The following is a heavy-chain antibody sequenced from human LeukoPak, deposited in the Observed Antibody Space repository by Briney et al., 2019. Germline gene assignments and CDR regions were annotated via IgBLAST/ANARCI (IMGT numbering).Heavy chain of an antibody. D-gene: IGHD5-24*01. CDR1: GFTFGRSA. CDR3: VKGRMSEDGLDF. CDR2: ISSSGNT. V-gene: IGHV3-23*01. J-gene: IGHJ4*02. Sequence: GGSLRLSCEASGFTFGRSAMTWVRQTPGKGLEWFSSISSSGNTYYADSVKGRFTISRENSKNRVNLQMKSLRAEDTAIYYCVKGRMSEDGLDFWGQGSLVTVSS.